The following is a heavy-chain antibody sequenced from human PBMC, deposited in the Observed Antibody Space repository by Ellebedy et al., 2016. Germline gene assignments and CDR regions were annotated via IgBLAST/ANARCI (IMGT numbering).Heavy chain of an antibody. CDR1: GYSFTDYY. Sequence: ASVKVSCKASGYSFTDYYMHWVRQAPGQGLEWMGIINPSGGTTTYAQKFQGRVTMTRDTSTSTVYMELSSLTSEDTAVYYCAKDRFGDDWYFDLWGRGTLVTVSS. J-gene: IGHJ2*01. CDR2: INPSGGTT. D-gene: IGHD3-10*01. CDR3: AKDRFGDDWYFDL. V-gene: IGHV1-46*01.